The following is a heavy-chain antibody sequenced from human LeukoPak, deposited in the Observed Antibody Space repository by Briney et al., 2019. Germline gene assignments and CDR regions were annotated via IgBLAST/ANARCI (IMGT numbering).Heavy chain of an antibody. CDR1: GGTVSSYA. V-gene: IGHV1-2*02. J-gene: IGHJ3*02. D-gene: IGHD3-16*02. CDR3: ARGEMITFGGVIVISTFDI. Sequence: ASVKVSCKASGGTVSSYAISWVRQAPGQGLEWMGYINPDSGGTNYAQEFQGRVTMTRDTSISTAYMELSRLRSDDTAVYYCARGEMITFGGVIVISTFDIWGQGTMVTVS. CDR2: INPDSGGT.